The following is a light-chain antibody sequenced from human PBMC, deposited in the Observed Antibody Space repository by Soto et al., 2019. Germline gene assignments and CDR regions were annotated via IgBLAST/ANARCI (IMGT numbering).Light chain of an antibody. Sequence: DIQMTQSPPSVSASVGDRVTITCRASQIINKWLAWYQQKPGKAPTLLIYGASTLQSVVPSRFSGSGSGTDFTLTISSLQPEDFATYYCQQANSFPFTFGPGTKVDIK. V-gene: IGKV1-12*02. CDR3: QQANSFPFT. CDR2: GAS. J-gene: IGKJ3*01. CDR1: QIINKW.